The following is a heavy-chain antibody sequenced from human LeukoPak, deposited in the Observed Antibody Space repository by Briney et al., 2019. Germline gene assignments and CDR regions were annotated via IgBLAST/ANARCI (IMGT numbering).Heavy chain of an antibody. CDR3: AKGIKCSSLSCDAFDP. J-gene: IGHJ5*02. CDR2: IYHSGSS. V-gene: IGHV4-38-2*02. D-gene: IGHD6-19*01. CDR1: GGSISSGYY. Sequence: SETLSLTCTVSGGSISSGYYWGWLRQSPRNGLEWIGSIYHSGSSNYNPSLHRRVTMSVDTSKSQFSLSLRSVTAADTAVYFCAKGIKCSSLSCDAFDPWGQGTPVTVSS.